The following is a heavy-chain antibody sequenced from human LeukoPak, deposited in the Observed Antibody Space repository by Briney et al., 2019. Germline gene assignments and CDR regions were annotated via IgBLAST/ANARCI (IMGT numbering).Heavy chain of an antibody. CDR2: IYSGGST. CDR3: ASDLSTWFD. D-gene: IGHD6-13*01. Sequence: GGSLRLSCAASGFTFSSYAMTWVRQAPGRGLEWVSVIYSGGSTYYADSVKGRFTISRDNSKNTLYLQMDSLRAEDTAVYYCASDLSTWFDWGQGTQVTVAS. J-gene: IGHJ4*02. V-gene: IGHV3-66*01. CDR1: GFTFSSYA.